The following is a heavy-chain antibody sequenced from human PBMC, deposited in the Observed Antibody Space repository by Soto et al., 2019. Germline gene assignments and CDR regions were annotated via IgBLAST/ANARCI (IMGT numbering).Heavy chain of an antibody. Sequence: TLSLTCTVSGGSIISYYWSWIRQPPGKGLEWIGYIYYSGSTNYNPSLKSRVTISVDTSKNQFSLKLSSVTAADTAVYYCARHPFKYSYDNWFDPLGQGTLVTVSS. J-gene: IGHJ5*02. CDR1: GGSIISYY. V-gene: IGHV4-59*01. CDR3: ARHPFKYSYDNWFDP. D-gene: IGHD5-18*01. CDR2: IYYSGST.